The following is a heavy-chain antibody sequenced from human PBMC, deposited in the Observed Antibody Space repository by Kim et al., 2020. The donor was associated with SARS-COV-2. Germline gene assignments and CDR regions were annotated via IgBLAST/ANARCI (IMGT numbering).Heavy chain of an antibody. Sequence: KLQGRVTMTTDTSTSTAYMELRSLRSDDTAVYYCARLFIVVVPAALHFDYWGQGTLVTVSS. J-gene: IGHJ4*02. D-gene: IGHD2-2*02. CDR3: ARLFIVVVPAALHFDY. V-gene: IGHV1-18*01.